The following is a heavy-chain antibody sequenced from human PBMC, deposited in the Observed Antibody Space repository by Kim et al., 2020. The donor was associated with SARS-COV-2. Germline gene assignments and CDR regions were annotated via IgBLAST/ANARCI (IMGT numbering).Heavy chain of an antibody. J-gene: IGHJ6*02. D-gene: IGHD3-3*01. Sequence: GGSLRLSCAASGFTFSSYWMHWVRQAPGKGLVWVSRINSDGSSTSYADSVKGRFTISRDNAKNTLYLQMNSLRAEDTAVYYCARERVGPITIFGVENYYYYYGMDVWGQGTTVTVSS. CDR1: GFTFSSYW. CDR3: ARERVGPITIFGVENYYYYYGMDV. V-gene: IGHV3-74*01. CDR2: INSDGSST.